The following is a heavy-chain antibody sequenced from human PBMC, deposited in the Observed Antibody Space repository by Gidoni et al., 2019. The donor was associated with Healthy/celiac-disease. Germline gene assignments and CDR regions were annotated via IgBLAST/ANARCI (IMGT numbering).Heavy chain of an antibody. CDR2: INPSGGST. Sequence: QVQLVQSGAEVKKPGASVKVSCKASGYTFTSYFMHWVRQAPGQGPEWMGIINPSGGSTSYAQKFQGRVTMTRDTSTSTVYMELSSLRSEDTAVYYCARDPSGGSPDYWGQGTLVTVSS. V-gene: IGHV1-46*01. J-gene: IGHJ4*02. D-gene: IGHD3-16*01. CDR3: ARDPSGGSPDY. CDR1: GYTFTSYF.